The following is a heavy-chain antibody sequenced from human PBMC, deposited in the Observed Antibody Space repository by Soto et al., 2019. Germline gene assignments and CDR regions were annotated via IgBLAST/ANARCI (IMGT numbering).Heavy chain of an antibody. CDR3: SRDYCGPGPD. Sequence: EVQLVESGGGLVQPGGSLRLSCVASGLTLSRYWMSWVRQAPGKGLEWVANIKGDGGKTYYVDSVKGRFAISRDNAKNSVYLQMNSRRVEDTAVYYCSRDYCGPGPDWGQGTLVIVSS. J-gene: IGHJ4*02. CDR1: GLTLSRYW. D-gene: IGHD2-21*02. V-gene: IGHV3-7*04. CDR2: IKGDGGKT.